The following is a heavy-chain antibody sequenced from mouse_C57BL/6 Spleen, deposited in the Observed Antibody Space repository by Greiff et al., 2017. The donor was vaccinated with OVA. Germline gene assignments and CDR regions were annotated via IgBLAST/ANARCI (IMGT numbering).Heavy chain of an antibody. V-gene: IGHV2-6-1*01. J-gene: IGHJ4*01. CDR2: IWSDGST. CDR3: ARHKITDNYYGSSTDYAMDY. D-gene: IGHD1-1*01. Sequence: QVQLKQSGPGLVAPSQSLSITCTVSGFSLTSYGVHWVRQPPGKGLEWLVVIWSDGSTTYNSALKSRLSISKDNSKSQVCLKMNSLQTDDTAMYYCARHKITDNYYGSSTDYAMDYWGQGTSVTVSS. CDR1: GFSLTSYG.